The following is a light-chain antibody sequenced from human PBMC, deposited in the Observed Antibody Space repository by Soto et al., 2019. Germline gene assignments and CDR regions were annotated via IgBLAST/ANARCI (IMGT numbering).Light chain of an antibody. CDR3: SSYTSSSTVV. Sequence: QSVLTQPASVSGSPGQSITISCTGTSSDVGGYNYVSWYQQHPGKAPKLMIYEVSNRPSGVSNRFSGSKSGNTASLTISGLQAEDEADYYCSSYTSSSTVVFGTATKVTVL. CDR2: EVS. J-gene: IGLJ1*01. V-gene: IGLV2-14*01. CDR1: SSDVGGYNY.